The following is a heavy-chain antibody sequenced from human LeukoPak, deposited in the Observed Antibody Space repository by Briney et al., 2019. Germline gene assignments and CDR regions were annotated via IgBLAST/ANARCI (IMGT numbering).Heavy chain of an antibody. J-gene: IGHJ4*02. V-gene: IGHV3-66*01. CDR2: IYSGGST. CDR1: GFTVSSKY. CDR3: AREVQLERLGFGKEGSAFDY. D-gene: IGHD1-1*01. Sequence: GGSLRPSCAASGFTVSSKYMSWVRQAPGKGLEWVSVIYSGGSTYYADSVKGRFTISRDNAKNSLYLQMNSLRAEDTAVYYCAREVQLERLGFGKEGSAFDYWGQGTLVTVSS.